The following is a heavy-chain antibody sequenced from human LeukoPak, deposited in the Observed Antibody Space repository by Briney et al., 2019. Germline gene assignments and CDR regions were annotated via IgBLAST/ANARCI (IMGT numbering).Heavy chain of an antibody. CDR3: ATSYDWDAFDI. V-gene: IGHV1-69*04. J-gene: IGHJ3*02. CDR2: IIPILGIA. CDR1: GGTFSSYA. Sequence: SVKVSCKASGGTFSSYAISWVRQAPGQGPEWMGRIIPILGIANYAQKFQGRVTMTRNTSISTAYMELSSLRSEDTAVYYCATSYDWDAFDIWGQGTMVTVSS. D-gene: IGHD5-12*01.